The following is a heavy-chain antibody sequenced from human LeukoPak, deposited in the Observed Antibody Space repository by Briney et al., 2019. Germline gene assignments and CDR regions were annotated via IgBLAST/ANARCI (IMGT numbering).Heavy chain of an antibody. CDR2: INPNSGGT. D-gene: IGHD2-2*01. J-gene: IGHJ5*02. Sequence: ASVKVSCKASGYTFTGYYMHWVRQAPGQGLEWMGWINPNSGGTNYAQKVQGRVTMTRDTSISTAYMDLSRLRSDDRGVYYCARAPPFSGYCSSTSCPRGGWFDPWGQGTLVTVSS. CDR3: ARAPPFSGYCSSTSCPRGGWFDP. CDR1: GYTFTGYY. V-gene: IGHV1-2*02.